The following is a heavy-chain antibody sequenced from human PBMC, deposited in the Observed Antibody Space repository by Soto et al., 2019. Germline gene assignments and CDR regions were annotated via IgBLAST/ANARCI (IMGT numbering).Heavy chain of an antibody. CDR3: ASLYDGDILTGNDD. CDR1: GGSISSYY. Sequence: SETLSLTCTVSGGSISSYYWSWIRQPPGKGLEWIGYIYYSGSTNYNPSLKSRVTISVDTSKNQFSLKLSSVTAADTAVYYCASLYDGDILTGNDDWGQGTLVTVSS. J-gene: IGHJ4*02. CDR2: IYYSGST. V-gene: IGHV4-59*08. D-gene: IGHD3-9*01.